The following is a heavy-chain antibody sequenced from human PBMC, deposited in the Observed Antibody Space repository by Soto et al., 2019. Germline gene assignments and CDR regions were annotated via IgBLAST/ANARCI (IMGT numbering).Heavy chain of an antibody. V-gene: IGHV4-4*02. CDR3: AREMSGSYPNWFDP. J-gene: IGHJ5*02. CDR2: IYHSGST. CDR1: GGPISSSNW. Sequence: SETLSLTCAVSGGPISSSNWWRWVRQPPGKGLEWIGEIYHSGSTNYNPSLKSRVTISVDKSKNQFSLKLSYVTAADTAVYYCAREMSGSYPNWFDPWGQGTLVTVSS. D-gene: IGHD1-26*01.